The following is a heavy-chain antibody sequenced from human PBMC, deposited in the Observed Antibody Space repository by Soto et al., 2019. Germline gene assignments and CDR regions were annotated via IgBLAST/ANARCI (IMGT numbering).Heavy chain of an antibody. CDR2: ISGYDGNT. Sequence: QVQLVQSGAEVKKPGASVKVSCKASGYTFTSYGISWVRQAPGQGLEWVGWISGYDGNTDYAHKFRGRVTMTTDTPRNTADRDLRSLRSDDTAVYYWARHNSPWPDRFDPWGQGTPVTVSS. CDR3: ARHNSPWPDRFDP. CDR1: GYTFTSYG. D-gene: IGHD1-1*01. J-gene: IGHJ5*02. V-gene: IGHV1-18*01.